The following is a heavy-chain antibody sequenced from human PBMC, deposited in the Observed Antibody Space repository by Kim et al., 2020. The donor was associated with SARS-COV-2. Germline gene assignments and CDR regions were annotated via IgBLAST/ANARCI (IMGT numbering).Heavy chain of an antibody. CDR2: IYYSGST. J-gene: IGHJ4*02. D-gene: IGHD1-26*01. Sequence: SETLSLTCTVSGGSISSYYWSWIRQPPGKGLEWIGYIYYSGSTNYNPSLKSRVTISVDTSKNQFSLKLSSVTAADTAMYYCARVAGGSYGVYFDYWGQGTLVTVSS. CDR1: GGSISSYY. V-gene: IGHV4-59*01. CDR3: ARVAGGSYGVYFDY.